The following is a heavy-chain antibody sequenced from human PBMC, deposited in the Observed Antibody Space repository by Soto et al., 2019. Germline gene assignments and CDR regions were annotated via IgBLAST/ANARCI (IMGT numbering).Heavy chain of an antibody. CDR2: IYYSGST. D-gene: IGHD6-13*01. Sequence: SETLSLTCTVSGGSISSYYWSWIRQPPGKGLEWIGYIYYSGSTNYNSSLKSRVTISVDTSNNQFSLKLSSVTAADTAVYYCARHGASAADPDPFDYWGQGTLVTVSS. CDR3: ARHGASAADPDPFDY. J-gene: IGHJ4*02. CDR1: GGSISSYY. V-gene: IGHV4-59*08.